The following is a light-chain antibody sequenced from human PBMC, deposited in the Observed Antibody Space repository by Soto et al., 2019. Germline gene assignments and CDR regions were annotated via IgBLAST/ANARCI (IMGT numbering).Light chain of an antibody. CDR3: QQRSNGPIS. J-gene: IGKJ5*01. CDR1: QSVSSY. CDR2: DAS. Sequence: EIVLTQSPATLSLSPGERATLSCRASQSVSSYLAWYQQKPGQAPRLLIYDASNRATGIPARFSGSVSGTDFTLTISSLEPEDCAVYYCQQRSNGPISFGQGTRLEIK. V-gene: IGKV3-11*01.